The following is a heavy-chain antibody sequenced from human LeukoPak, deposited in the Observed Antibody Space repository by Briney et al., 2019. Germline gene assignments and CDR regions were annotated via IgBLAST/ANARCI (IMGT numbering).Heavy chain of an antibody. J-gene: IGHJ4*02. CDR1: GFTFISYR. Sequence: PGGSLRLSCAASGFTFISYRMNGVRQPPGKGLDGVAYIISSSSTIYYADSVKGRFTISRDNAKNSLYLQMNSLRDEDTAVYYCARDKGIQLWLPAYYFDYWGQGTLVTVSS. CDR2: IISSSSTI. CDR3: ARDKGIQLWLPAYYFDY. V-gene: IGHV3-48*02. D-gene: IGHD5-18*01.